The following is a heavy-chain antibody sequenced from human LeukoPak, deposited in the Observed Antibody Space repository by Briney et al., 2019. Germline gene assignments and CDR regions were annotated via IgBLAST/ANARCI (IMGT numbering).Heavy chain of an antibody. J-gene: IGHJ4*02. Sequence: SGPALVKPTQTLTLTCTFSGFSLSTSGMRVSWIRQPPGKALEWLARIDWDDDKFYSTSLKTRLTISKDTSKNQVVLTMTNMDPVDTATYYCARMGLSSSGYYYDYWGQGTLVTVYS. D-gene: IGHD3-22*01. V-gene: IGHV2-70*04. CDR2: IDWDDDK. CDR1: GFSLSTSGMR. CDR3: ARMGLSSSGYYYDY.